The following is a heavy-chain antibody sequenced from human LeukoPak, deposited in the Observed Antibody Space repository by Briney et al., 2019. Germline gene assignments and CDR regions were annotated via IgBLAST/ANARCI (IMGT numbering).Heavy chain of an antibody. CDR2: FDPEDGET. Sequence: ASVKVSCKVSGYTLTELSMHWVRQAPGKGLEWMGGFDPEDGETIYAQKFQGRVTMTEDTSTDTAYMELSSLRSEDTAVYYCATVDASPADYYYYDMDVWGQGTTVTVSS. V-gene: IGHV1-24*01. D-gene: IGHD2-2*01. J-gene: IGHJ6*02. CDR1: GYTLTELS. CDR3: ATVDASPADYYYYDMDV.